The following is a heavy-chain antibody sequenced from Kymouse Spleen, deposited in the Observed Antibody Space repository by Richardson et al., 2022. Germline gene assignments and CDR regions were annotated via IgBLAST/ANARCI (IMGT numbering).Heavy chain of an antibody. Sequence: EVQLVESGGGLVQPGGSLKLSCAASGFTFSGSAMHWVRQASGKGLEWVGRIRSKANSYATAYAASVKGRFTISRDDSKNTAYLQMNSLKTEDTAVYYCTRVEYSSSSGWFDPWGQGTLVTVSS. CDR2: IRSKANSYAT. J-gene: IGHJ5*02. V-gene: IGHV3-73*02. CDR3: TRVEYSSSSGWFDP. CDR1: GFTFSGSA. D-gene: IGHD6-6*01.